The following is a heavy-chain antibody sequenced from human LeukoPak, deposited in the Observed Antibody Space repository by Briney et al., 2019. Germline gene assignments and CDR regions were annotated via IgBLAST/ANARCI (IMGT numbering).Heavy chain of an antibody. CDR1: GFTLSSYS. CDR2: ISRSGENV. Sequence: GGSLRLSCVVSGFTLSSYSMNWVRQPLGKGLECVAHISRSGENVQYADSVKGRFTISRDITKNSLYLQMNSLRDEDTAVYYCAKDEGRPEYWGQGTLVTVSS. J-gene: IGHJ4*02. V-gene: IGHV3-48*02. CDR3: AKDEGRPEY.